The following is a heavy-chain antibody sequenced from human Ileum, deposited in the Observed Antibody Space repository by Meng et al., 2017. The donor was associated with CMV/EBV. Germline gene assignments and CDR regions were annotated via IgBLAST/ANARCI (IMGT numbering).Heavy chain of an antibody. D-gene: IGHD2-2*01. Sequence: GESLKISCAASGFSLSGYTMHWVRQAPGKGLEWVAVISYDGSNKFYADSVKGRFTIARDSSKNTLLLQMNSLTAEDTAVYYCARDPAAGCNSTTCQTYFFDYWGQGTLVTVSS. CDR3: ARDPAAGCNSTTCQTYFFDY. V-gene: IGHV3-30-3*01. J-gene: IGHJ4*02. CDR1: GFSLSGYT. CDR2: ISYDGSNK.